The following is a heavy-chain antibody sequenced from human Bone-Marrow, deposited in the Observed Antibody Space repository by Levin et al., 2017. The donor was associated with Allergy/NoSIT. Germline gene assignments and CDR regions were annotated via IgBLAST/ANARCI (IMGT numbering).Heavy chain of an antibody. CDR1: GGSISNSGSF. CDR2: MFYSGST. Sequence: SETLSLTCTVSGGSISNSGSFWGWVRQPPGQGLEWLANMFYSGSTYYNPSLKSRLTISVDTSKNQFSLKLSSVTAADTAVYYCTRDSISSGWSTLVDSWGRGTLVTVSS. D-gene: IGHD6-19*01. J-gene: IGHJ4*02. CDR3: TRDSISSGWSTLVDS. V-gene: IGHV4-39*07.